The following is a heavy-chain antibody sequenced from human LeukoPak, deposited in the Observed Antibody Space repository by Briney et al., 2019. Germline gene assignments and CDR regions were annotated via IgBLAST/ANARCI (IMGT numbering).Heavy chain of an antibody. D-gene: IGHD3-10*01. V-gene: IGHV4-59*01. CDR3: ARVSSYYGSGSRYYFDY. J-gene: IGHJ4*02. CDR2: IYYSGST. CDR1: GGSISSYY. Sequence: SETLSLTCTVSGGSISSYYWSWIRQPPGRGLEWIGYIYYSGSTNYNPSLKSRVTISVDTSKHQFSLKLSSVTAADTAVYYCARVSSYYGSGSRYYFDYWGQGTLVTVSS.